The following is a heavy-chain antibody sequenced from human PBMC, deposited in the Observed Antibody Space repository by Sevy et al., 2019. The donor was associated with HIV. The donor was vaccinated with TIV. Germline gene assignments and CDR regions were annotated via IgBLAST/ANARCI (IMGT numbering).Heavy chain of an antibody. CDR1: GYTFTGYY. Sequence: ASVKVSFKASGYTFTGYYMHWVRQAPGQGLEWMGRINPNSGGTNYAQKFQGRVTMTRDTSISTAYMELSRLRSDDTAVYYCARDLYSNGFDYWGQGTLVTVSS. CDR2: INPNSGGT. CDR3: ARDLYSNGFDY. D-gene: IGHD4-4*01. V-gene: IGHV1-2*06. J-gene: IGHJ4*02.